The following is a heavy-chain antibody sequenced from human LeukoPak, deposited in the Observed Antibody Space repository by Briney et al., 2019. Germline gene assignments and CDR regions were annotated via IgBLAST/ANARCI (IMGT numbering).Heavy chain of an antibody. CDR3: ARRSDLVGATDY. CDR1: GGSFSGYY. Sequence: PSETLSLTCAVYGGSFSGYYWSWIRQPPGKRLEWIGEINHSGSTNYNPSLKSRVTISVDTSKNQFSLKLSSVTAADTAVYYCARRSDLVGATDYWGQGTLVTVSS. D-gene: IGHD1-26*01. J-gene: IGHJ4*02. CDR2: INHSGST. V-gene: IGHV4-34*01.